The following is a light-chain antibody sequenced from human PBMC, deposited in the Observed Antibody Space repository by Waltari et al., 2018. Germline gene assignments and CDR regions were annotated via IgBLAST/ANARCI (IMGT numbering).Light chain of an antibody. CDR3: SSYTSSSTPYV. CDR2: DVR. Sequence: QSALTQPVSVSGSPGQSITISCTGTSSDVGGYNYVSWYQQPPGKAPKLMIYDVRNRPSGVSNRFSGSKSGNPASLTSSGLQAEDEADYYCSSYTSSSTPYVFGSGTKVTVL. V-gene: IGLV2-14*03. CDR1: SSDVGGYNY. J-gene: IGLJ6*01.